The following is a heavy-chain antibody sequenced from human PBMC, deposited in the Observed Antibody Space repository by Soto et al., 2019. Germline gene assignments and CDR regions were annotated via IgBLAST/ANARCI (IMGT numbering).Heavy chain of an antibody. V-gene: IGHV1-69*12. Sequence: QVQLVQSGAEVKKPGSSVKVSCKASGGTFSRFAISWVRQAPGQGLEWMGGIIPLFGTANYAQKFQGRVTTRADESTRTAYMELRSLKSEDTAVYYCAREEAWGQGTLVTVSS. CDR1: GGTFSRFA. CDR3: AREEA. CDR2: IIPLFGTA. J-gene: IGHJ5*02.